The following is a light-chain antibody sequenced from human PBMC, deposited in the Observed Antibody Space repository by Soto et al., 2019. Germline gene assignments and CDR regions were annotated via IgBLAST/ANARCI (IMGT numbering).Light chain of an antibody. CDR3: QSFDSSLSGYV. CDR1: SSSIGAPYD. Sequence: QPVLTQPPSVSGAPGQRVTISCTGSSSSIGAPYDVHWYQQLPGTAPKLLIYGNINRPSGVPDRFSASKSGTSASLAITGLQAEDEADYYCQSFDSSLSGYVFGTGTKVTVL. CDR2: GNI. J-gene: IGLJ1*01. V-gene: IGLV1-40*01.